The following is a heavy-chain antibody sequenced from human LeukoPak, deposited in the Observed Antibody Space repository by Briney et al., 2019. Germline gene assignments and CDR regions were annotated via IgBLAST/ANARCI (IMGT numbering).Heavy chain of an antibody. J-gene: IGHJ4*02. CDR1: GFTFSTYS. CDR3: ARGLSGYSSSLGY. Sequence: GGSLRLSCAASGFTFSTYSMNWVRQAPGKGLEWVSSISTSSSYIYHADSVKGRFTTSRDNAKNTLYLQMNSLRAEDTAVYYCARGLSGYSSSLGYWGQGTLVTVSS. V-gene: IGHV3-21*01. D-gene: IGHD6-6*01. CDR2: ISTSSSYI.